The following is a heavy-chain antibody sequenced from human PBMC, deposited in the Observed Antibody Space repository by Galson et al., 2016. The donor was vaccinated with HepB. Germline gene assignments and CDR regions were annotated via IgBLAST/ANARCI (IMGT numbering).Heavy chain of an antibody. V-gene: IGHV1-58*01. J-gene: IGHJ6*02. Sequence: VKVSCKASGFTFTSSAVQWVRQARGQRLEWIGWIVVGSGNTNYAQKFQERVTITRDMSTSTAYMELSSLRSEDTAVYYCAAGTPWFGESNYYYYGMDDWGPGTTVTGSS. CDR1: GFTFTSSA. D-gene: IGHD3-10*01. CDR2: IVVGSGNT. CDR3: AAGTPWFGESNYYYYGMDD.